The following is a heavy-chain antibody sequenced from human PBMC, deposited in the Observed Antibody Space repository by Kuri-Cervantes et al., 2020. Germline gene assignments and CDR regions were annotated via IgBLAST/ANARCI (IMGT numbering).Heavy chain of an antibody. CDR2: ISGSGGST. V-gene: IGHV3-23*01. D-gene: IGHD3-16*01. CDR3: AKDLGGYYYYYYMDV. Sequence: GGSLRLSCAASGFTFSNAWMSWVRQAPGKGLEWVSAISGSGGSTYYADSVKGRFTISRDNSKNTLYLQMNSLRAEDTAVYYCAKDLGGYYYYYYMDVWGKGTTVTVSS. CDR1: GFTFSNAW. J-gene: IGHJ6*03.